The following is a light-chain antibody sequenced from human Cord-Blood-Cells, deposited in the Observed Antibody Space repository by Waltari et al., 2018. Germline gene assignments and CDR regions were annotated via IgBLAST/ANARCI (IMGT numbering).Light chain of an antibody. J-gene: IGLJ2*01. V-gene: IGLV2-11*01. CDR3: CSYAGSYV. Sequence: QSALTQPRSVSGSPGQSVTISCTGTSSDVGGYNYVSWYQQHPGKAPKLMIYDVSKRPAGVPDRFSGSKSGNTASLTISGLQVEDEADYYCCSYAGSYVFGGGTKLTVL. CDR1: SSDVGGYNY. CDR2: DVS.